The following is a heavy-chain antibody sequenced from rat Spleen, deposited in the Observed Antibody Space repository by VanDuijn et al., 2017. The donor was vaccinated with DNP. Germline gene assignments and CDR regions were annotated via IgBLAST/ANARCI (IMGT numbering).Heavy chain of an antibody. CDR2: INKDSRTI. V-gene: IGHV4-2*01. Sequence: EVQLVESGGGLVQPGRSLKLSCAASGFIFNDFWMGWVRQAPGKGLEWIAEINKDSRTIKYTPSLKYKFTISRDNGQNTLYLQMDKLGSEDTAIYYCVREDKGVDAWGQGASVTVSS. CDR1: GFIFNDFW. CDR3: VREDKGVDA. D-gene: IGHD2-2*01. J-gene: IGHJ4*01.